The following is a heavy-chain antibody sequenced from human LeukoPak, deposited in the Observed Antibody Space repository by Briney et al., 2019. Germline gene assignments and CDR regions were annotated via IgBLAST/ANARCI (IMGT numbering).Heavy chain of an antibody. CDR2: IYTSGST. J-gene: IGHJ4*02. CDR3: ARFGDALMTTVTTGIFDY. D-gene: IGHD4-17*01. Sequence: SETLSLTCTVSGGSISSYYWSWIRQPAGKGLEWIGRIYTSGSTNYNPSLKSRVTMSVDTSKNQFSLKLSSVTAADTAVYYCARFGDALMTTVTTGIFDYWGQGTLVTVSS. V-gene: IGHV4-4*07. CDR1: GGSISSYY.